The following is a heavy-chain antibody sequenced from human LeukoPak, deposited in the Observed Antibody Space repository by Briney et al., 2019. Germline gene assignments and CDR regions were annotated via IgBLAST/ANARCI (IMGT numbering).Heavy chain of an antibody. J-gene: IGHJ4*02. CDR3: AKDLYDSNGGLDY. CDR1: GFTFSSYG. D-gene: IGHD3-22*01. Sequence: GGSLRLSCAASGFTFSSYGMHWVRQAPGKGLEWVAFIRYDGSNKYYADSVKGRFTISRDNSKNTLYLQMNSLRAEDTAVYYCAKDLYDSNGGLDYWGQGTLVTVSS. V-gene: IGHV3-30*02. CDR2: IRYDGSNK.